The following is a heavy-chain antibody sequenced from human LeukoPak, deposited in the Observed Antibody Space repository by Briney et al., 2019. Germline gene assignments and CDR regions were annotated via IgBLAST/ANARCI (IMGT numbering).Heavy chain of an antibody. V-gene: IGHV3-23*01. Sequence: GGSLRLSCVASGFAFSTTAMNWLRQTPGKRLEYVSTISGNGKATYYSESVKGRFTVSRDNLKNTVYLDMNSLRVDDTAVYYCARGSGYFDHWGQGTLVTVSS. D-gene: IGHD3-16*01. CDR1: GFAFSTTA. CDR3: ARGSGYFDH. CDR2: ISGNGKAT. J-gene: IGHJ4*02.